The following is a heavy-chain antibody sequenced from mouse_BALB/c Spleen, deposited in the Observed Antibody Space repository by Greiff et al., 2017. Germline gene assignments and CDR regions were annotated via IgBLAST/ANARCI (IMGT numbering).Heavy chain of an antibody. CDR1: GFTFSSFG. CDR3: ARSTTVEDYYAMDY. Sequence: EVKLVESGGGLVQPGGSRKLSCAASGFTFSSFGMHWVRQAPEKGLEWVAYISSGSSTIYYADTVKGRFTISRDNPKNTLFLQMTSLRSEDTAMYYCARSTTVEDYYAMDYWGQGTSVTVSS. CDR2: ISSGSSTI. V-gene: IGHV5-17*02. D-gene: IGHD1-1*01. J-gene: IGHJ4*01.